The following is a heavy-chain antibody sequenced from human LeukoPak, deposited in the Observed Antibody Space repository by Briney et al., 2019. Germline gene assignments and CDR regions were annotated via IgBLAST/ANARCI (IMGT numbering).Heavy chain of an antibody. CDR2: ITNSGTTI. V-gene: IGHV3-11*01. D-gene: IGHD3-10*01. Sequence: PGGSLRLSCAASGFTFTDYYMSWIRQAPGKGLEWVSYITNSGTTIYYADSVKGRFTISRDNAKNSLYLQMNSLRAEDTAVYYCARDRGGSGSYYVDYWGQGTLVTVSS. J-gene: IGHJ4*02. CDR1: GFTFTDYY. CDR3: ARDRGGSGSYYVDY.